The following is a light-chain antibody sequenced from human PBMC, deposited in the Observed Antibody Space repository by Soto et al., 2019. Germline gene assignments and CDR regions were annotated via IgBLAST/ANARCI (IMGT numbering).Light chain of an antibody. CDR1: SSNVGSNY. CDR3: AAWDDSLSGVV. CDR2: WDG. J-gene: IGLJ3*02. V-gene: IGLV1-47*01. Sequence: QSVLTQPPSASGTPGQRATISCSGSSSNVGSNYVYWYQQVPGTAPILLMHWDGQRPSGVPDRFSGSKSGTSASLAISGLRSEDEADYYCAAWDDSLSGVVFGGGTKRTVL.